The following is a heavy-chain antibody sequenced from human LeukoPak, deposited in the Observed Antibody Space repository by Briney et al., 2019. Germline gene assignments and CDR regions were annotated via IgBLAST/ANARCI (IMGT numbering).Heavy chain of an antibody. Sequence: SETLSLTCTVSGGSISSYYWSWIRQPPGKGLEWIGYIYYSGSTYYNPSLKSRVTISVDTSKNQFSLKLSSVTAADTAVYYCASELRYYYYMDVWGKGTTVTVSS. CDR3: ASELRYYYYMDV. J-gene: IGHJ6*03. CDR2: IYYSGST. V-gene: IGHV4-59*06. CDR1: GGSISSYY. D-gene: IGHD1-7*01.